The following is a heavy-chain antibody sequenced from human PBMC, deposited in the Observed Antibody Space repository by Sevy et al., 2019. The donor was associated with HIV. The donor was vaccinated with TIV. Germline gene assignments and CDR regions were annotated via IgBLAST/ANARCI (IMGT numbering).Heavy chain of an antibody. CDR3: AKDRYRGYYFDY. V-gene: IGHV3-30*18. Sequence: GGSLRLSCAASGFTFSSYGMHWVRQAPGKGLEWVAVISYDGSNKNYADSVKGRFTISRDNSKNTLYLQMNSLRAEDTAVYYCAKDRYRGYYFDYWGQGTLVTVSS. CDR2: ISYDGSNK. J-gene: IGHJ4*02. D-gene: IGHD4-4*01. CDR1: GFTFSSYG.